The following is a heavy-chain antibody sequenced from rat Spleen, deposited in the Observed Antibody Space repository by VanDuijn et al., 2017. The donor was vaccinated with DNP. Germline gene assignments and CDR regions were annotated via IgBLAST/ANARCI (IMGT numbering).Heavy chain of an antibody. CDR2: ISYSGST. CDR1: DYSITSVY. Sequence: EVQLQESGPGLVKPSQSLSLTCSVTDYSITSVYRWNWIRKFPGNKMEWVGHISYSGSTSYNPSLKSRISITRDTSKNQFFLHLNSVTTEDTATYYCARWSDYLDYWGQGIIVTVSS. V-gene: IGHV3-1*01. J-gene: IGHJ2*01. CDR3: ARWSDYLDY.